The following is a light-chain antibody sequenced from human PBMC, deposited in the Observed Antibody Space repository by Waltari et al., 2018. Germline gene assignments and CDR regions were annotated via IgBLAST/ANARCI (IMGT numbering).Light chain of an antibody. J-gene: IGKJ2*01. Sequence: DIVMTQSPDFLAVSLGERATINCKSSQSVLYSANNKDYLAWYQQKPGQPPKLLIYWAATRESGVPDRFSGSGTGTDFTLTISSLQTEDVATYYCQQYRDTPYTFGQGTNLEI. CDR1: QSVLYSANNKDY. V-gene: IGKV4-1*01. CDR3: QQYRDTPYT. CDR2: WAA.